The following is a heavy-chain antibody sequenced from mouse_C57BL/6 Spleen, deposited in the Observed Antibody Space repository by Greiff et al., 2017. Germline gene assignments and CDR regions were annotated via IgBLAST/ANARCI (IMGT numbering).Heavy chain of an antibody. J-gene: IGHJ3*01. CDR2: IYPGDGDT. CDR3: ARYDYDYEGFAY. Sequence: QVQLKQSGAELVKPGASVKISCKASGYAFSSYWMNWVKQRPGKGLEWIGQIYPGDGDTNYNGKFKGKATLTADKSSSTAYMQRSSLTSEDSAVYFCARYDYDYEGFAYWGQGTLVTVSA. CDR1: GYAFSSYW. D-gene: IGHD2-4*01. V-gene: IGHV1-80*01.